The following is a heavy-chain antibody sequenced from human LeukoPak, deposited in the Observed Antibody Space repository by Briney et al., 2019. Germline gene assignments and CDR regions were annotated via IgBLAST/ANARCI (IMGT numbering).Heavy chain of an antibody. Sequence: PSETLSLTCTVSGYSISSGYYWGWIRQPPGKGLEWIGSIYHSGSTYYNPSLKSRVTISVDTSKNQFSLKLSSVTAADTAVYYCARRGYSSSSPENWFDPWGQGTLVTVSS. CDR2: IYHSGST. CDR1: GYSISSGYY. CDR3: ARRGYSSSSPENWFDP. D-gene: IGHD6-6*01. V-gene: IGHV4-38-2*02. J-gene: IGHJ5*02.